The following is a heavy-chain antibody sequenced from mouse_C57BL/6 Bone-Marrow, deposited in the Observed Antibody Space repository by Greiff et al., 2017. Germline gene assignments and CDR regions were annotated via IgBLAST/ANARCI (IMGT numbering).Heavy chain of an antibody. Sequence: VQLQQPGPELVKPGASVKLSCKASGYTFTSYWMHWVKQRPGQGLEWIGNINPSNGGTNYNEKFKSKATLTVDKSSSTAYMQLSSLTSEDSAVYYCARSTMVTTGAMDYWGQGTSGTVSS. CDR1: GYTFTSYW. D-gene: IGHD2-2*01. CDR2: INPSNGGT. J-gene: IGHJ4*01. V-gene: IGHV1-53*01. CDR3: ARSTMVTTGAMDY.